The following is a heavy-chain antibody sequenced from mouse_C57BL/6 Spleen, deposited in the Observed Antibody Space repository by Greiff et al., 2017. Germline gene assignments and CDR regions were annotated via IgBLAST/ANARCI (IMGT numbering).Heavy chain of an antibody. CDR1: GYTFTSYW. J-gene: IGHJ1*03. Sequence: QVQLQQPGAELVKPGASVKMSCKASGYTFTSYWITWVKQRPGQGLEWIGDIYPGSGSTNYNAKFKSKATLTVDTSSSTAYMQLSSLTSEDSAVYYWARRITSGWYFDVWGTGTTVTVSS. V-gene: IGHV1-55*01. CDR2: IYPGSGST. D-gene: IGHD2-4*01. CDR3: ARRITSGWYFDV.